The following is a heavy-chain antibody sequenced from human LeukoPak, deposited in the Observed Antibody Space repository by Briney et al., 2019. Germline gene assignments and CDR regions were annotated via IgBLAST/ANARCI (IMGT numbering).Heavy chain of an antibody. D-gene: IGHD5-12*01. V-gene: IGHV4-39*01. J-gene: IGHJ4*02. CDR3: ASPRYD. Sequence: SETLSLTCTVSGGSISSSGYYWGCIRQPPGKGLEWIGSIYHSGSIHYNPSLESRVTMSVDTSKNQFSLKLSSVTAADTAVYYCASPRYDWGQGTLVTVSS. CDR1: GGSISSSGYY. CDR2: IYHSGSI.